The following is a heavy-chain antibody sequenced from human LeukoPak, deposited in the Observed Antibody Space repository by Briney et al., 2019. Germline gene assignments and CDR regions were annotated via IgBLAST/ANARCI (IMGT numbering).Heavy chain of an antibody. V-gene: IGHV4-39*02. Sequence: RPSETLSLTCTVSGGSISSSTLSWGWIRQPPGKGLEWIGSIYYSGRTHYNPSLKSRVTLSVDTSKNHFSLRLSSVTAADTALYYCAATFYYYDGSGRTCTRVDPWGQGTPVTVSS. CDR3: AATFYYYDGSGRTCTRVDP. J-gene: IGHJ5*02. D-gene: IGHD3-22*01. CDR1: GGSISSSTLS. CDR2: IYYSGRT.